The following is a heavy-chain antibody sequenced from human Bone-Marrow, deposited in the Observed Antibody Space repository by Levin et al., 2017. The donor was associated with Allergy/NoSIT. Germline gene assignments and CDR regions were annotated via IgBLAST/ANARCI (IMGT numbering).Heavy chain of an antibody. CDR3: AKDAYTCSGGSCYFFDY. V-gene: IGHV3-30*18. CDR1: GFTFSNYA. Sequence: QPGGSLRLSCAVSGFTFSNYAMHWVRQAPGRGLEWVAFISLDGNTQYYADSVKGRFTVSRDNSNNKLHLQMNSLRVEDTAIYFCAKDAYTCSGGSCYFFDYWGQGGLVTVSS. J-gene: IGHJ4*02. D-gene: IGHD2-15*01. CDR2: ISLDGNTQ.